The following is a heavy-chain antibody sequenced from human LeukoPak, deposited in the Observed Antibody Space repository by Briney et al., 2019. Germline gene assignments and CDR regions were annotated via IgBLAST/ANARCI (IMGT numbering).Heavy chain of an antibody. V-gene: IGHV4-34*01. CDR3: ARDPYGSGSYAPSYYYYGMDA. J-gene: IGHJ6*02. D-gene: IGHD3-10*01. CDR1: GGSFSGYY. Sequence: SETLSLTCAVYGGSFSGYYWSWIRQPPGKGLEWIGEINHSGSTNYNPSLKSRATISVDTSKNQFSLKLSSVTAADTAVYYCARDPYGSGSYAPSYYYYGMDAWGQGTTVTVSS. CDR2: INHSGST.